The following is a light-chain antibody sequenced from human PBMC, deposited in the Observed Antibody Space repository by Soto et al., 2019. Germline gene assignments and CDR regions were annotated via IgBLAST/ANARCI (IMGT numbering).Light chain of an antibody. J-gene: IGKJ5*01. CDR1: QSVSSN. CDR3: QQYINWPPGIT. Sequence: EIVMTQSPATLSVSAGERASLSCRASQSVSSNLAWYQQKPGQAPRLLIYGASTRATGIPARFSGSGSGTEFTLTISSLQSEDFALYYCQQYINWPPGITFGQGTRLEIK. V-gene: IGKV3-15*01. CDR2: GAS.